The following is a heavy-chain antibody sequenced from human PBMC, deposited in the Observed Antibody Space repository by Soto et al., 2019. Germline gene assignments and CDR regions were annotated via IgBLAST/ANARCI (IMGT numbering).Heavy chain of an antibody. J-gene: IGHJ4*02. CDR2: VYYNGNT. V-gene: IGHV4-59*01. Sequence: PSETLSLTCTVSGGSMINFYWSWIRRPPGKGLEWIGYVYYNGNTNYNPSLKSRVTMSVDTSKNQFSLKVRSVTAADTAVYYCARALRGDYWGRGTLVTVSS. CDR3: ARALRGDY. D-gene: IGHD3-10*01. CDR1: GGSMINFY.